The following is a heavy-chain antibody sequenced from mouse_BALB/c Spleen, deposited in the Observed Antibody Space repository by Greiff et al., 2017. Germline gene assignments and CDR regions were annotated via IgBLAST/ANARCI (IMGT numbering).Heavy chain of an antibody. D-gene: IGHD2-14*01. CDR1: GFSLTGYG. CDR3: ARGYRYVPLDY. V-gene: IGHV2-6-7*01. J-gene: IGHJ4*01. CDR2: IWGDGST. Sequence: QVQLKESGPGLVAPSQSLSITCTVSGFSLTGYGVNWVRQPPGKGLEWLGMIWGDGSTDYNSALKSRLSISKDNSKSQVFLKMNSLQTDDTARYYCARGYRYVPLDYWGQGTSVTVSS.